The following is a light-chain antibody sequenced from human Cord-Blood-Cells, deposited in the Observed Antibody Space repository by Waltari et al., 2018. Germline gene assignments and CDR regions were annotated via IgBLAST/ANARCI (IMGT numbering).Light chain of an antibody. CDR3: QQYGSSSWT. CDR2: GAS. CDR1: QSVSSSY. V-gene: IGKV3-20*01. Sequence: EIVLTQSPGTLSLSPGERATLSCRASQSVSSSYLAWYQQKPGQAPRLLIYGASISATGIPDKFSGSRSGTDFTLTISRLEPEDFAVYYCQQYGSSSWTFGQGTKVEIK. J-gene: IGKJ1*01.